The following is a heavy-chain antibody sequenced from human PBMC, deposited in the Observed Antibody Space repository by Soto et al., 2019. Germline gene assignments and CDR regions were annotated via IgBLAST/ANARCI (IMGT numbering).Heavy chain of an antibody. J-gene: IGHJ6*02. CDR1: GFTFSSYT. CDR3: ARYDSSGYYWPYYYYGMDV. Sequence: GGSLRLSCAASGFTFSSYTMNWVRQAPGKGLEWVSSISDSSSYIYYADSVKGRFTISRDNAKNSLYLQMNSLRAEDTAVYYCARYDSSGYYWPYYYYGMDVWGQGTTVTVSS. D-gene: IGHD3-22*01. V-gene: IGHV3-21*01. CDR2: ISDSSSYI.